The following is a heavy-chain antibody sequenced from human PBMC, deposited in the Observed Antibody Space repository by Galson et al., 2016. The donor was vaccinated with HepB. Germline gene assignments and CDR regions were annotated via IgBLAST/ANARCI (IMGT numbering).Heavy chain of an antibody. V-gene: IGHV3-23*01. CDR2: INGRDGST. Sequence: SLRLSCAASGFTFSAYAMTWVRQAPGKGLEWVSTINGRDGSTYYADSVKGRFTISRDNSKNTVYLQLNSLRAEDTAIYYCAKRGGVRGYYFDYWGQGTLVTVSS. D-gene: IGHD3-3*01. CDR3: AKRGGVRGYYFDY. J-gene: IGHJ4*02. CDR1: GFTFSAYA.